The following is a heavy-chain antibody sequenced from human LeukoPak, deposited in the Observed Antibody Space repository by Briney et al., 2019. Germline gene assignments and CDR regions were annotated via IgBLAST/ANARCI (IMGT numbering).Heavy chain of an antibody. CDR2: ISSSSSTI. Sequence: GGSLRLSCAASGFTFSSYRMIWVRQTPGKGLEWVSSISSSSSTINYADSMRGRFTISRDNAKNSLYLQMNSLRAEDTAVYYCARAGLGAVSDVWGQGTLVTVSS. D-gene: IGHD6-19*01. CDR3: ARAGLGAVSDV. V-gene: IGHV3-48*04. CDR1: GFTFSSYR. J-gene: IGHJ4*02.